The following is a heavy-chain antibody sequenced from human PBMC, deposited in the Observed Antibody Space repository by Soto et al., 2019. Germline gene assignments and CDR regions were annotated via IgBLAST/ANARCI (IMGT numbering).Heavy chain of an antibody. J-gene: IGHJ6*02. V-gene: IGHV4-34*01. CDR3: ARLSSWARCMHV. CDR1: GGSFSGYY. D-gene: IGHD3-16*02. CDR2: INHSGST. Sequence: QVQLQRWGAGLLKPSETLSLTCAVYGGSFSGYYWNWIRQPPGKGLEWIGEINHSGSTNYNPSLKSRITISVDTSKNQFSLKLSSVTAADTGVYYCARLSSWARCMHVWGQGTTVTVSS.